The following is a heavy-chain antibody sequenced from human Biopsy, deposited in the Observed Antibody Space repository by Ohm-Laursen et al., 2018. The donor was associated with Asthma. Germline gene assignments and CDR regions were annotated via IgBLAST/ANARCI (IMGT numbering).Heavy chain of an antibody. J-gene: IGHJ6*02. CDR1: GGSIISSSW. CDR2: IYHSGPT. D-gene: IGHD6-19*01. Sequence: PGTLSLTCTVSGGSIISSSWWSWVRQTPGKGLEWIGEIYHSGPTNYNPSLKSRVTISVDKSKNQFSLKLTSVTAADTAVYYCAKIYDRLVLYGTDVWGQGTTVTVSS. V-gene: IGHV4-4*03. CDR3: AKIYDRLVLYGTDV.